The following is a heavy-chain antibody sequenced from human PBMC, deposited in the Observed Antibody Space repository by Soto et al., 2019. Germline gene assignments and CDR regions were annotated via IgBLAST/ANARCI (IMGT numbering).Heavy chain of an antibody. CDR2: IGGTGDQI. CDR1: GFTFSSYA. Sequence: EVQLLESGGGFVQPGVSLRLSCAGSGFTFSSYAMTWVRQAPGTGLEWVSAIGGTGDQIFYAYSVRSSFTISRDNSKDTLCLQMNSLRAEDTPVYSCAKAPGVQVAHYFAHAGQGTLVTFSS. CDR3: AKAPGVQVAHYFAH. J-gene: IGHJ4*02. V-gene: IGHV3-23*01.